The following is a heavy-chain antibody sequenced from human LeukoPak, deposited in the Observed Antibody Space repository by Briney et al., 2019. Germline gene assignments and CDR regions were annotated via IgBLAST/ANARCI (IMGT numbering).Heavy chain of an antibody. D-gene: IGHD2-15*01. CDR2: IFYSGST. Sequence: PSETLSLSCTVSGGSIRTSSYYWGWIRQPPGKGLEWIGSIFYSGSTSYNPSLKSRVTISVDTSKNQFSLNLSSVTAADTAVYYCARRSSRRLVAFDIWGQGTMVTVSS. CDR3: ARRSSRRLVAFDI. J-gene: IGHJ3*02. CDR1: GGSIRTSSYY. V-gene: IGHV4-39*01.